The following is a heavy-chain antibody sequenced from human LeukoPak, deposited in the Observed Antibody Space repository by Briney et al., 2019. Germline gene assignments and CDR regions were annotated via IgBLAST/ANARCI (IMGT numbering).Heavy chain of an antibody. V-gene: IGHV3-9*01. Sequence: GGSLRLSCEASGFTFSSSAMSWVRQAPGKGLEWVSGISWNSGSIDYADSVKGRFTISRDNAKNSLYLQMNSLRAEDTALYYCAKDGGYCSGGSCYYFDYWGQGTLVTVSS. D-gene: IGHD2-15*01. CDR2: ISWNSGSI. CDR3: AKDGGYCSGGSCYYFDY. CDR1: GFTFSSSA. J-gene: IGHJ4*02.